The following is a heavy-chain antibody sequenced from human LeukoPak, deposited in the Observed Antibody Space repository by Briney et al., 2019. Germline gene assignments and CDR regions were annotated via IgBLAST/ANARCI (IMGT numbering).Heavy chain of an antibody. J-gene: IGHJ4*02. V-gene: IGHV3-7*01. D-gene: IGHD3-22*01. CDR2: IKEDGSEK. Sequence: GGSLRLSCAASGFTFASFWMSWVRQAPGKGLEWVANIKEDGSEKYYVDSVMGRFTISRDNAKNSQYLEMNSLRAEDTAVYYCARGRFNYDSTGYSSFYHWGQGTLVTVSS. CDR1: GFTFASFW. CDR3: ARGRFNYDSTGYSSFYH.